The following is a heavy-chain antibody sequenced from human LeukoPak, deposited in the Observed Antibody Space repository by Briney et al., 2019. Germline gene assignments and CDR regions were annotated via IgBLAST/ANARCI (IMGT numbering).Heavy chain of an antibody. J-gene: IGHJ4*02. CDR1: GFTFSSYA. Sequence: GGSLRLSCAASGFTFSSYAMHWVRQAPGKGLEWVAVISYDGSNKYYADSVKGRFTISRDNSKNTLYLQMNSLRAEDTAVYYCARGSSWGLDYWGQGTLVTVSS. CDR3: ARGSSWGLDY. D-gene: IGHD6-13*01. V-gene: IGHV3-30-3*01. CDR2: ISYDGSNK.